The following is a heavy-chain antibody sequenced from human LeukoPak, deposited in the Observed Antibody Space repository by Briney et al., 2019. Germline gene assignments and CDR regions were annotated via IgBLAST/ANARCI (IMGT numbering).Heavy chain of an antibody. CDR2: IDPSDSYT. J-gene: IGHJ4*02. V-gene: IGHV5-10-1*01. Sequence: GESLRISCKGSGYSFTSYWISWVRQMPGKGLEWMGRIDPSDSYTNYSPSFQGHVTISADKSISTAYLQWSSLKASDTAMYYCARHERPGYYGSGSYYGDWGQGTLVTVSS. D-gene: IGHD3-10*01. CDR1: GYSFTSYW. CDR3: ARHERPGYYGSGSYYGD.